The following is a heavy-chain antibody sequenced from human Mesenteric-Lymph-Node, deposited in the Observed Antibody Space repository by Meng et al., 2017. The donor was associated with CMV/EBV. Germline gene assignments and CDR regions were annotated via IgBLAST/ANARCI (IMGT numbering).Heavy chain of an antibody. CDR2: ISGHNGNT. CDR1: GYTFTDYG. D-gene: IGHD3-22*01. CDR3: ARGDYYDKYVFDI. V-gene: IGHV1-18*01. J-gene: IGHJ3*02. Sequence: ASVKVSCKASGYTFTDYGISWVRQAPGQGLEWMGWISGHNGNTKYAQKVQGRVAMTTDTPTSTAYMELRSLRSDDTAVYYCARGDYYDKYVFDIWGQGTMVTVSS.